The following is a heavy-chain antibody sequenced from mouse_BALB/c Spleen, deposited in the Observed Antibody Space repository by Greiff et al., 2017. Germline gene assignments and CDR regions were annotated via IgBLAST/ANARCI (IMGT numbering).Heavy chain of an antibody. V-gene: IGHV1S29*02. CDR2: IYPYNGGT. Sequence: DVQLQESGPELVKPGASVKISCKASGYTFTDYNMHWVKQSHGKSLEWIGYIYPYNGGTGYNQKFKSKATLTVDNSSSTAYMELRSLTSEDSAVYYCARIGLRRRDYAMDYWGQGTSVTVSS. J-gene: IGHJ4*01. D-gene: IGHD2-4*01. CDR1: GYTFTDYN. CDR3: ARIGLRRRDYAMDY.